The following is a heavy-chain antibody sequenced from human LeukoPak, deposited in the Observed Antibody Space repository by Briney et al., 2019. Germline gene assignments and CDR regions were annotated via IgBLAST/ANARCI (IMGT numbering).Heavy chain of an antibody. CDR2: ISWDGGST. Sequence: GGSLRLSCAASGFTFDDYTMHWVRQAPGKGLEWVSLISWDGGSTYYADSVKGRFTISRDNSKNSLYLQMNSLRTEDTALYYCATDGYCSGGSCYSYDNWGQGTLVTVSS. CDR3: ATDGYCSGGSCYSYDN. D-gene: IGHD2-15*01. CDR1: GFTFDDYT. V-gene: IGHV3-43*01. J-gene: IGHJ4*02.